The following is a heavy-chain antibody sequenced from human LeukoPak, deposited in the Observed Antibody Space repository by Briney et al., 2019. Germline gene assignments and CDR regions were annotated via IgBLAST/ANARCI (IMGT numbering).Heavy chain of an antibody. CDR2: IKQDGRES. CDR3: ARDEATMVRGHDY. J-gene: IGHJ4*02. Sequence: PGGSLRLSCAASGFTISNYWMSWVRHAPGKGLEWLANIKQDGRESYFVDSVKGRFTISRDNGKNSLYLQMNSLRADDTAVYYCARDEATMVRGHDYWGQGTLVTVSS. D-gene: IGHD3-10*01. V-gene: IGHV3-7*01. CDR1: GFTISNYW.